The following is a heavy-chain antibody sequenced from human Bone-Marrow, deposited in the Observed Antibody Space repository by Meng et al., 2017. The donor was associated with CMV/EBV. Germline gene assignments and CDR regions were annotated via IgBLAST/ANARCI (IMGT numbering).Heavy chain of an antibody. CDR2: MNPNSGNT. V-gene: IGHV1-8*03. D-gene: IGHD6-13*01. CDR1: GYTFTSYD. Sequence: ASVKVSCKASGYTFTSYDINWVRQATGQGLEWMGWMNPNSGNTGYAQKFQGRVTITRNTSISTAYMELSSLRSEDTAVYYCARDARIAALRYYGMDVWGQGTTVTVSS. J-gene: IGHJ6*02. CDR3: ARDARIAALRYYGMDV.